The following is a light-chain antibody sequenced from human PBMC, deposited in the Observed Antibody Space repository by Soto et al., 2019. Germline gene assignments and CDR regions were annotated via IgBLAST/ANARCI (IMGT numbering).Light chain of an antibody. CDR2: AAS. J-gene: IGKJ4*01. V-gene: IGKV1-6*02. CDR1: QGISSD. Sequence: AIPMTQSPSSLSASVGDRVTVTCRASQGISSDLGWFQQKPGKAPKLLIYAASSLQSGVPSRFSGRGSGTYFTLTISGLQVEDSATYYCLQEYRYPLTFGGGTKVEIK. CDR3: LQEYRYPLT.